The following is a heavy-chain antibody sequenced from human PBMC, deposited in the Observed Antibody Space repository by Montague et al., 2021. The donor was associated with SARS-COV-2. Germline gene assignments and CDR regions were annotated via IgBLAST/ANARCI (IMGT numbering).Heavy chain of an antibody. V-gene: IGHV4-39*01. J-gene: IGHJ6*02. CDR2: ISYTGST. D-gene: IGHD6-13*01. CDR3: ARLPLVSSWSRAAGYYYYGMDV. Sequence: ISYTGSTYYNPSLKSRVTISVDTSRNQFSLRLSSVTAADTSAYYCARLPLVSSWSRAAGYYYYGMDVWGQGTTVTVS.